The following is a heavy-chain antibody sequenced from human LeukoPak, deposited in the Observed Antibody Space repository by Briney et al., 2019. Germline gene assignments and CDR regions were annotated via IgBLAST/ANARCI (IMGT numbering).Heavy chain of an antibody. J-gene: IGHJ4*02. CDR1: GFTFSSYE. Sequence: PGGSLRLSCAASGFTFSSYEMNWVRQAPGKGLEWVSYISSSGSTIYYADSVKGRFTISRDNAKNSLYLQMNSLRAEDTAVYYRARTPFTMVRGVPSVFFDYWGQGTLVTVSS. CDR3: ARTPFTMVRGVPSVFFDY. D-gene: IGHD3-10*01. CDR2: ISSSGSTI. V-gene: IGHV3-48*03.